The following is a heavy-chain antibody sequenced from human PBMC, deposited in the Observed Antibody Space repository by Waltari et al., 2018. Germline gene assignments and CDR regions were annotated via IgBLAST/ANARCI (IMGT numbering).Heavy chain of an antibody. CDR2: VTVGGVVK. Sequence: EVQLLESGVGLIQPGGSLGLPCAASGCTFHNYGRSWVRQAPGRGLEWVSTVTVGGVVKFYADSAKGRFTISRDNSKRLVYLEMNSLRDEDTAFYYCAKGHEASGLLTAYFDFWGQGTPVTVSS. D-gene: IGHD3-3*01. CDR1: GCTFHNYG. V-gene: IGHV3-23*01. J-gene: IGHJ4*02. CDR3: AKGHEASGLLTAYFDF.